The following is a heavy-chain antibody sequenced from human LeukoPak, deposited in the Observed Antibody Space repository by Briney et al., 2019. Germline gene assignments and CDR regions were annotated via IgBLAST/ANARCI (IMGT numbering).Heavy chain of an antibody. J-gene: IGHJ4*02. CDR1: GFTVSSNY. CDR2: IYSGGST. D-gene: IGHD3-22*01. Sequence: GGSLRLSCAASGFTVSSNYMSWVRQAPGKGLEWVSVIYSGGSTYYADSMKGRFTISRDNSKNTLYLQMNSLRAEDTAVYYCAKDSSGYYLVIYFDYWGQGTLVTVSS. V-gene: IGHV3-53*01. CDR3: AKDSSGYYLVIYFDY.